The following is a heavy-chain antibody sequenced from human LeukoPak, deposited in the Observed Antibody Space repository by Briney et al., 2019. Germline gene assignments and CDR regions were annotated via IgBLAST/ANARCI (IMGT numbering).Heavy chain of an antibody. V-gene: IGHV3-48*03. J-gene: IGHJ4*02. CDR2: ISSGGSTI. D-gene: IGHD3-10*01. CDR3: ARDRSPGNFDY. Sequence: GGSLRLSCAASGFTFSSYEMNWVRQAPGKGLEWVSYISSGGSTIYYADSVKGRFTISRDNAKNSLFLQMNSLRAEDTAVYYCARDRSPGNFDYWGQGTLVTVSS. CDR1: GFTFSSYE.